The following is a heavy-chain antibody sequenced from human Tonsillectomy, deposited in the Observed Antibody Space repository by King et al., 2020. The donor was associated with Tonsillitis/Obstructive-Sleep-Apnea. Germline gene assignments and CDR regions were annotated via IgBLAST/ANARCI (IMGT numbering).Heavy chain of an antibody. CDR2: IWYDGSNK. Sequence: VQLVESGGGVVQPGRSLRLSCAASGFTFSSYGMHWVRQAPGKGLEWVAVIWYDGSNKYYADSVKGRFTISRDNSKNTLYLQMNSLRAEDTAVYYCARGVRDYDCWSGYYRGEDYYYYMDVWGKGTTVTVSS. D-gene: IGHD3-3*01. J-gene: IGHJ6*03. V-gene: IGHV3-33*01. CDR3: ARGVRDYDCWSGYYRGEDYYYYMDV. CDR1: GFTFSSYG.